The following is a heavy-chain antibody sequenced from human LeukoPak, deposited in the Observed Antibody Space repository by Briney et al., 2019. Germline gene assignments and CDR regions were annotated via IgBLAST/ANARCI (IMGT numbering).Heavy chain of an antibody. V-gene: IGHV4-34*01. CDR3: ARGPTISETGYFDY. CDR1: GGSFSTYY. D-gene: IGHD1-1*01. CDR2: INHRGDT. Sequence: SETLSLTCAVYGGSFSTYYWSWIRQSPGKGREWIAEINHRGDTNYNPSVKSRVTISVDTSKNQFSLKITSLTAADPAVYYCARGPTISETGYFDYWGQGTLVTVSS. J-gene: IGHJ4*03.